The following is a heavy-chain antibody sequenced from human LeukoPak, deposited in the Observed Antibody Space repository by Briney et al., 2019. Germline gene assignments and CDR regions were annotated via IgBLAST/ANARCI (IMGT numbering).Heavy chain of an antibody. V-gene: IGHV4-38-2*02. CDR1: GYSISSGYY. CDR3: AREGVSGYVFDY. Sequence: SETLSLTCTVSGYSISSGYYWGWIRQPPGKGLEWIGSIYYSGSTYYNPSLKSRVTISVDTSKNQFSLKLSSVAAADTAVYYCAREGVSGYVFDYWGQGTLVTVSS. J-gene: IGHJ4*02. D-gene: IGHD3-22*01. CDR2: IYYSGST.